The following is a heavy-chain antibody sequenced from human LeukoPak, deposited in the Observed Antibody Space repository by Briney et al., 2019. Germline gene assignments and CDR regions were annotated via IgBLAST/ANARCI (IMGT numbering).Heavy chain of an antibody. CDR3: ARARRIIAVAGTPRPGYFDL. Sequence: PSETLSLTCTVSGGSISSSSYYWGWIRQPPGKGLEWIGSIYYIGSTYYNPSLKSRVTISVDTSKNQFSLKLSSVTAADTAVYYCARARRIIAVAGTPRPGYFDLWGRGTLVTVSS. CDR1: GGSISSSSYY. V-gene: IGHV4-39*07. CDR2: IYYIGST. D-gene: IGHD6-19*01. J-gene: IGHJ2*01.